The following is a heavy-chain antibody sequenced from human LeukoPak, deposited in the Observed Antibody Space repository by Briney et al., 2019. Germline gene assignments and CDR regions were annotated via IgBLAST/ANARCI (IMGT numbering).Heavy chain of an antibody. CDR1: GYTFTSYG. J-gene: IGHJ4*02. CDR3: ARVPVSGPGARFDY. D-gene: IGHD4-11*01. Sequence: GASVKVSCKASGYTFTSYGISWVRQAPGQGLEWMGWISAYNVNTNDAQKLQGRVTMTTDTSTTTAYIELTSLRSDDTAVYYCARVPVSGPGARFDYWGQGTLVTVSS. V-gene: IGHV1-18*01. CDR2: ISAYNVNT.